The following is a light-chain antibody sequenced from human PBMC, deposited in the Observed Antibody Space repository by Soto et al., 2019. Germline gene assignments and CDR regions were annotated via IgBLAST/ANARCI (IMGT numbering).Light chain of an antibody. CDR2: AAS. Sequence: DLRMSQSPSSLSASVVDRVTITCQASQDISNYLNRFQQQSGKAPNLLISAASNLGTGAPSRFSGSGSGTDFTFTLSSLQPEDIATYYCQQFDNLTFGGGTKVDIK. CDR3: QQFDNLT. V-gene: IGKV1-33*01. J-gene: IGKJ4*01. CDR1: QDISNY.